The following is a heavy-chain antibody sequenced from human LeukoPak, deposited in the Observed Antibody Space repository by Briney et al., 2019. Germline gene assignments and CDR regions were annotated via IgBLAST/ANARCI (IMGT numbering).Heavy chain of an antibody. D-gene: IGHD6-6*01. CDR1: GFTFTNYW. CDR2: IKQDGTQK. V-gene: IGHV3-7*05. J-gene: IGHJ5*02. CDR3: AKVIAARPA. Sequence: PGGSLRLSCATSGFTFTNYWMSWVRQAPVKGLQWVANIKQDGTQKYYVDSVKGRFTISRDNAKNSLYLQMDSLRAEDTAVYYCAKVIAARPAWGQGTLVTVSS.